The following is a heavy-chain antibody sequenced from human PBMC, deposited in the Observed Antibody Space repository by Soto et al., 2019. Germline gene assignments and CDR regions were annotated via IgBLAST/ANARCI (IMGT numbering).Heavy chain of an antibody. CDR2: ITATGGAT. CDR3: ATTTGGSSSPYFDY. CDR1: GFTLSSYA. D-gene: IGHD6-6*01. J-gene: IGHJ4*02. Sequence: GGSLRLSCAASGFTLSSYAMAWVRQAPGQGLEWVSGITATGGATYYADTVKGRFTISRDNSKDTLFLQLNSLRADDTAIYYCATTTGGSSSPYFDYWGQGTLVTVS. V-gene: IGHV3-23*01.